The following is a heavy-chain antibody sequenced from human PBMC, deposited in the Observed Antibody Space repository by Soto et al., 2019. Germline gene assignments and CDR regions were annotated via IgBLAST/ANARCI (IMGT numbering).Heavy chain of an antibody. CDR1: GFTLTTYS. J-gene: IGHJ6*02. Sequence: PGGSLRLSCEASGFTLTTYSMNWVRQASGKGLEWVSSITSSSSNIHYADSVKGRFTISRDNARNSLYLQMNSLRAEDTAVYYWVRERGLSSFYGMDVWGQGTTVTVAS. CDR2: ITSSSSNI. D-gene: IGHD3-10*01. CDR3: VRERGLSSFYGMDV. V-gene: IGHV3-21*01.